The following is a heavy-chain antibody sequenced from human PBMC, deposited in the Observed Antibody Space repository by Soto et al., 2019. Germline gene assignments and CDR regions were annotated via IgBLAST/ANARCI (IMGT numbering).Heavy chain of an antibody. CDR1: GYTFTSYG. CDR2: ISAYNGNT. V-gene: IGHV1-18*01. CDR3: ARVSITIFGVVTGRTSMDV. J-gene: IGHJ6*03. D-gene: IGHD3-3*01. Sequence: GASVKVSCKASGYTFTSYGISWVRQAPGQGLEWMGWISAYNGNTNYAQKLQGRVTMTTDTSTSTAYMELRSLRSDDTAVYYCARVSITIFGVVTGRTSMDVWGKGTTVTVSS.